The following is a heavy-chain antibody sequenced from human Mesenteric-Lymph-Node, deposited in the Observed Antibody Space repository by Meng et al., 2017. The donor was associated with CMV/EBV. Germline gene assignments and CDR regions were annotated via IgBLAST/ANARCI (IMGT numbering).Heavy chain of an antibody. V-gene: IGHV4-4*02. CDR1: GVSSRSSSW. CDR3: ARFLQELSQAFYFDY. CDR2: VYHSGTT. D-gene: IGHD6-13*01. Sequence: SGVSSRSSSWWSWVRQTPGKGLEWIGEVYHSGTTNYNPSLKSRVTMSVDKSKNQFSLNLSSVTAADTAVYYCARFLQELSQAFYFDYWGQGNLVTVSS. J-gene: IGHJ4*02.